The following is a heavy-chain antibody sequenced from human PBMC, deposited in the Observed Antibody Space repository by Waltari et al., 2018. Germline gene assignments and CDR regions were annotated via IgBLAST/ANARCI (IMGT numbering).Heavy chain of an antibody. V-gene: IGHV3-33*01. D-gene: IGHD3-10*01. J-gene: IGHJ4*02. CDR2: IWYDGSNK. Sequence: QLRRVGSGVVEVQPARSLRLSVAPSGVTLGRHGMHWVRLAPGKGLEWVAVIWYDGSNKYNADSVKGRFTISRDKSKNTLYLQMNSLRAEDTAVYYCARAYPPTVWLIDYWGQGTLVTVAS. CDR1: GVTLGRHG. CDR3: ARAYPPTVWLIDY.